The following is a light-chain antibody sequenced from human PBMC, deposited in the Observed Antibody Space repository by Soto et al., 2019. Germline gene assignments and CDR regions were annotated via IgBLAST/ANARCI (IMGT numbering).Light chain of an antibody. CDR1: ALPKQY. Sequence: SYELTQPPSVSVSPGQTARITCSGDALPKQYAYWYQQKLGQAPVLVIYKDSERPSGIPERFSGSSSGTTVTLTISGVQAEDEADYYCQSADSSGTQRVFGGGTKLTVL. J-gene: IGLJ2*01. V-gene: IGLV3-25*03. CDR2: KDS. CDR3: QSADSSGTQRV.